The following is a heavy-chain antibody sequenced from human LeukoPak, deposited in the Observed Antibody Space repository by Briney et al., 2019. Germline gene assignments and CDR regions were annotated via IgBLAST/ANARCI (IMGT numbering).Heavy chain of an antibody. CDR3: ARGGDYDPYYYGMDV. CDR1: GFTFSSYW. Sequence: GGSLRLSCAASGFTFSSYWMSWVRQAPGKGLEWVANIKQDGSEKYYVDSVKGRFTISRDNAKNSLYLQMNSLRAEDTAVYYCARGGDYDPYYYGMDVWGQGTTVTVSS. D-gene: IGHD4-17*01. J-gene: IGHJ6*02. CDR2: IKQDGSEK. V-gene: IGHV3-7*03.